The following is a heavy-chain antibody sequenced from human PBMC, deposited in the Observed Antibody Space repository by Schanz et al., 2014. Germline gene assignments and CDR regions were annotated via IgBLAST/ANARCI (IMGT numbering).Heavy chain of an antibody. J-gene: IGHJ5*02. V-gene: IGHV1-69*08. CDR2: IVPIAGIT. CDR1: GGTFSSYT. CDR3: AREVGLYDRGWFDP. Sequence: QLQLVQSGAEVKKPGSSVKVSCKLSGGTFSSYTISWMRQAPGQGLEWMGRIVPIAGITNYAQRLQGRVTITADKSSDTAYMELSSLRSEDTAVYYCAREVGLYDRGWFDPWGQGTLVTVSS. D-gene: IGHD3-22*01.